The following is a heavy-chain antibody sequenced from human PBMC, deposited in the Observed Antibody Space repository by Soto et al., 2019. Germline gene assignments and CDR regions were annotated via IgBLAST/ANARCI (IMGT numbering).Heavy chain of an antibody. CDR1: GGSISSGDYY. Sequence: SETLALTCTVSGGSISSGDYYGRWIRQPPGKGLEWIGYIYYSGSTYYSPSLKSRVTISVDTSKNQFSLKLSSVTAADTAVYYCARVGGFGATTIDYWGQGTLITVSS. J-gene: IGHJ4*02. CDR2: IYYSGST. V-gene: IGHV4-30-4*01. D-gene: IGHD3-10*01. CDR3: ARVGGFGATTIDY.